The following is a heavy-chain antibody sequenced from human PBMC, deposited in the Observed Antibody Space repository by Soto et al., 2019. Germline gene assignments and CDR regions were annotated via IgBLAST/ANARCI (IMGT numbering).Heavy chain of an antibody. CDR1: GFTLSYW. Sequence: EVQLVQSGGGLVQPGGSLRLSCTPSGFTLSYWMRWVRQAPGKGLEWVANIKEEGSEIQYVDSVKGRFTISRDTAKNSLYLERTSLRVEDTAVYYCASPRAVTSGWDRWGPGTLVTVSS. CDR2: IKEEGSEI. CDR3: ASPRAVTSGWDR. D-gene: IGHD4-17*01. J-gene: IGHJ5*02. V-gene: IGHV3-7*01.